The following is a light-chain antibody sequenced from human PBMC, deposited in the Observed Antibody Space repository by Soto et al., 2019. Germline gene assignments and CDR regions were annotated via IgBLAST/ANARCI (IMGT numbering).Light chain of an antibody. CDR3: QSYDTSLSGDV. J-gene: IGLJ1*01. CDR2: ANT. V-gene: IGLV1-40*01. Sequence: QSVLTQPPSVSGAPGQRVTISCTGSSSNIGAGYLVHWYQQLPGTAPKLLIYANTNRPSGVPDRFSGSKSGTSASLAIAGLQAEDEADYYCQSYDTSLSGDVFGTGTQVTVL. CDR1: SSNIGAGYL.